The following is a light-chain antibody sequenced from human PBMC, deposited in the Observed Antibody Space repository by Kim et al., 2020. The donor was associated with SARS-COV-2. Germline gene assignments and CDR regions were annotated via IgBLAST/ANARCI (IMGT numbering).Light chain of an antibody. CDR2: DVS. Sequence: QSALTQPASVSGSPGQSITISCTGTSSDGGGYNYVSWYQQHPGKAPKLMIYDVSKRPSGVSNRFSGSKSGNTASLTISGLQAEDEADYYCRSFTSGSNFVFGTGTKVTVL. V-gene: IGLV2-14*01. CDR3: RSFTSGSNFV. J-gene: IGLJ1*01. CDR1: SSDGGGYNY.